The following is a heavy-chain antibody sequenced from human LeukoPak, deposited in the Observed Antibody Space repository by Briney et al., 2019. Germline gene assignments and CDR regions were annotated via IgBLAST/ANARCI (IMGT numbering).Heavy chain of an antibody. CDR2: IKSKTDGGTT. Sequence: GGSLRLSCAASGFTFSNAWMSWVRQAPGKGLEWVGRIKSKTDGGTTDYAAPVKGRFTISRDDSKNTLYLQMNRPKIEDTAVYYCTTGPGYSYGFVAFDIWGQGTMVTVSS. J-gene: IGHJ3*02. V-gene: IGHV3-15*01. CDR1: GFTFSNAW. CDR3: TTGPGYSYGFVAFDI. D-gene: IGHD5-18*01.